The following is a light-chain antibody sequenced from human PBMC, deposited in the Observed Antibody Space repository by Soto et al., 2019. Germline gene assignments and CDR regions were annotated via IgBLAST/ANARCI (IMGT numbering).Light chain of an antibody. Sequence: EIVMTQSPLSLPVTPGEPASISCRSSQSLLHTNVYKYLDWYLQKPGQSPQLLIYMGSNRASGVPDRFSGSGSGTDFTLKITRVAAEDVGVYYCMQALQSPWTFGPGTKVEIK. V-gene: IGKV2-28*01. CDR1: QSLLHTNVYKY. CDR3: MQALQSPWT. J-gene: IGKJ1*01. CDR2: MGS.